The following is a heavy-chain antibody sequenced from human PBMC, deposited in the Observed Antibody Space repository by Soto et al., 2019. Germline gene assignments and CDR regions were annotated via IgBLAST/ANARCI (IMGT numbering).Heavy chain of an antibody. J-gene: IGHJ4*02. Sequence: SETLSLTCAVYGGSFSGYYWSWIRQPPGKGLEWIGEINHSGSTNYNPSLKRRVTISVDTSKNQFSLKLSSVTAADTAVYYCAAAGTRFDYWGQGTLVTVSS. V-gene: IGHV4-34*01. CDR2: INHSGST. CDR1: GGSFSGYY. D-gene: IGHD6-13*01. CDR3: AAAGTRFDY.